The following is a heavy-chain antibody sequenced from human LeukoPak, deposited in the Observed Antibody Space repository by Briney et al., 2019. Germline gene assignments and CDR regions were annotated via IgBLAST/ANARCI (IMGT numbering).Heavy chain of an antibody. CDR3: ARDNSVGDNAWWFDP. J-gene: IGHJ5*02. Sequence: ASVKVSCKASGYTFTDYSIHWVRQAPGQGLEWMGLINPTGGSTGYAQKFQGRVTMTRDMSTSTDYMELSSLRSEDTAIYYCARDNSVGDNAWWFDPWGQGTLVTVSS. D-gene: IGHD1-26*01. V-gene: IGHV1-46*01. CDR1: GYTFTDYS. CDR2: INPTGGST.